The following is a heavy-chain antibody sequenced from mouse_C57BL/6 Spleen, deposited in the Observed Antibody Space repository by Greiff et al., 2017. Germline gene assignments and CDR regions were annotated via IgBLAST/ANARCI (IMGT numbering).Heavy chain of an antibody. V-gene: IGHV1-20*01. CDR2: INPYNGDT. CDR1: GYSFTGYF. Sequence: VQLQQSGPELVKPGDSVKISCKASGYSFTGYFMNWVMPSHGKSLEWIGRINPYNGDTFYNQKFKGKATLTVDKSSSTAHMELRSLTSEDSAVYYCARTNGYYVGFAYWGQRTLVTVAA. D-gene: IGHD2-3*01. CDR3: ARTNGYYVGFAY. J-gene: IGHJ3*01.